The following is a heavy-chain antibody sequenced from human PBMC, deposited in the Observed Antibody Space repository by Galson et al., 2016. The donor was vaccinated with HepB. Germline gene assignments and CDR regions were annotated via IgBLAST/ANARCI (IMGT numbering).Heavy chain of an antibody. CDR1: GYTFTSHG. D-gene: IGHD6-13*01. CDR2: ISGNNGNR. CDR3: ASDRSAWYGDAFDI. Sequence: SVKVSCKASGYTFTSHGISWMRQAPGQGLEWIGWISGNNGNRNYAQKLQGRVTMTTDTSTSTAYMELRSLTSDATAVYYCASDRSAWYGDAFDIWGLGTMVIVSS. J-gene: IGHJ3*02. V-gene: IGHV1-18*01.